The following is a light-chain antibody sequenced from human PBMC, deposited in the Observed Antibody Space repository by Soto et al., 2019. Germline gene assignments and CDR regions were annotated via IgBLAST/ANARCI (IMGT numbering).Light chain of an antibody. Sequence: DIQMTQSPSSLSASVGDRVTITCQASQDISNYLNWYQQKPGKAPKLLIYDESNLETGVSSRFSGSGYGTDFTFTISSLQPEDIATYYCKQYDTLLYTFGQGTKLEIK. CDR3: KQYDTLLYT. CDR2: DES. J-gene: IGKJ2*01. CDR1: QDISNY. V-gene: IGKV1-33*01.